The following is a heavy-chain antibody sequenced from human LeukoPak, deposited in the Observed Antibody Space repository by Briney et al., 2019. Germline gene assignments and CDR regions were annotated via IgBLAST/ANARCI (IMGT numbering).Heavy chain of an antibody. J-gene: IGHJ4*02. Sequence: SETLSLTCAVYGGSFSGYYWSWIRQPPGKGLEWIGEINHSGSTNYNPSLKSRVTMSVDTSKNQFSLKLSSVTAADTAVYYCAREGLYGDYVWSLDYWGQGTLVTVSS. CDR3: AREGLYGDYVWSLDY. V-gene: IGHV4-34*01. CDR2: INHSGST. CDR1: GGSFSGYY. D-gene: IGHD4-17*01.